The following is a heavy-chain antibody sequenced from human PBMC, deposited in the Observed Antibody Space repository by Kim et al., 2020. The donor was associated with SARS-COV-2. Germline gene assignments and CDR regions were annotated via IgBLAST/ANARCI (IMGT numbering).Heavy chain of an antibody. D-gene: IGHD6-6*01. J-gene: IGHJ6*03. Sequence: ASGKVSCKASGYTFNSFDINWVRQATGQGLEWMGWMNPKSGNTGYAERFKGRVTLTKSTSESTAYMELSSLRFDDTAVYYCARGYSSSSQLYFFYMDVWGKGTTVIVS. CDR1: GYTFNSFD. CDR3: ARGYSSSSQLYFFYMDV. CDR2: MNPKSGNT. V-gene: IGHV1-8*01.